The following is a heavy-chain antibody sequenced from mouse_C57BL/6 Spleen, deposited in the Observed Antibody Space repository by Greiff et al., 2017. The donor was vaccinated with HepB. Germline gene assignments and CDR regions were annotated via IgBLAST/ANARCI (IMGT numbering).Heavy chain of an antibody. D-gene: IGHD1-1*01. J-gene: IGHJ4*01. CDR2: IYPGDGDT. V-gene: IGHV1-82*01. Sequence: VKLQQSGPELVKPGASVKISCKASGYAFSSSWMNWVKQRPGKGLEWIGRIYPGDGDTNYNGKFKGKATLTADKSSSTAYMQLSSLTSEDSAVYFCARSGLLRYYAMDYWGQGTSVTVSS. CDR1: GYAFSSSW. CDR3: ARSGLLRYYAMDY.